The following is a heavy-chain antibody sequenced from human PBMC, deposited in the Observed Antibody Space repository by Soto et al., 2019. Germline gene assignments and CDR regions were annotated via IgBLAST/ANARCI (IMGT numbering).Heavy chain of an antibody. V-gene: IGHV3-30*18. CDR1: GYTLTELS. CDR2: ISYDGSNK. Sequence: SCKVSGYTLTELSMHWVRQAPGKGLEWVAVISYDGSNKYYADSVKGRFTISRDNSKNTLYLQMNSLRAEDTAVYYCAKSRGYYDSSGFTDYWGQGTLVTVSS. J-gene: IGHJ4*02. CDR3: AKSRGYYDSSGFTDY. D-gene: IGHD3-22*01.